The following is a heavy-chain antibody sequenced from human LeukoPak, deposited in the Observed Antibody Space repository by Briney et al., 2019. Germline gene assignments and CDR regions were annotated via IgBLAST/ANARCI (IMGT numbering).Heavy chain of an antibody. D-gene: IGHD3-22*01. V-gene: IGHV1-2*02. CDR2: INPNSGDT. Sequence: GASVKVSCKASGFTFTGYYMHWLRQAPGQGLEWMGWINPNSGDTKYAQKFQGRVTMTRDTSISTAYMELSRVRSDDTAVYYCARSSEGRYYYDSSGFSYYYYYMDVWGKGTSVTISS. CDR1: GFTFTGYY. CDR3: ARSSEGRYYYDSSGFSYYYYYMDV. J-gene: IGHJ6*03.